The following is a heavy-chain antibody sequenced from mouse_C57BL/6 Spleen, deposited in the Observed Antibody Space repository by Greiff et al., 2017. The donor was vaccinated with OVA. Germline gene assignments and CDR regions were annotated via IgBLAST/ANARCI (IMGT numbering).Heavy chain of an antibody. J-gene: IGHJ1*03. D-gene: IGHD1-1*01. CDR2: INSDGGST. V-gene: IGHV5-2*01. CDR3: ARRGGDYGSYYWYFDV. CDR1: EYEFPSHD. Sequence: EVQRVESGGGLVQPGESLKLSCESNEYEFPSHDMSWVRKTPEKRLELVAAINSDGGSTYYPDTMERRFIISRDNTKKTLYLQMSSLRSEDTALYYCARRGGDYGSYYWYFDVWGTGTTVTVSS.